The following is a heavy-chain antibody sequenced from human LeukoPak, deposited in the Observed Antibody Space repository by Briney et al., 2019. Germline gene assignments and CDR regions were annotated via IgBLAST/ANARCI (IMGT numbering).Heavy chain of an antibody. Sequence: ASVKVSCKASGYTFTSYGISWVRQAPGQGLEWMGWISAYNGNTNYAQKLQGRVTMTTDTSTSTAYMELRSLRSDDTAVYYCARDAPKVGIAYGMDVWGQGTTVTVS. CDR2: ISAYNGNT. J-gene: IGHJ6*02. D-gene: IGHD1-26*01. CDR3: ARDAPKVGIAYGMDV. V-gene: IGHV1-18*01. CDR1: GYTFTSYG.